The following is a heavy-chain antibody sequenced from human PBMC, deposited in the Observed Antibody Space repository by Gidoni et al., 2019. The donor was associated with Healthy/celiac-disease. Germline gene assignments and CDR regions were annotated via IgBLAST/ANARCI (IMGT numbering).Heavy chain of an antibody. D-gene: IGHD6-13*01. J-gene: IGHJ4*02. CDR1: GGSFSGYY. Sequence: QVQLQQWGAGLLKPSETLSLTCAVYGGSFSGYYWSWIRQPPGKGLEWIGESNHSGSTNYNPSLKSRVTISVYTSKNQFSLKLSSVTAADTAVYYCARANASSSFDYWGQGTLVTVSS. CDR3: ARANASSSFDY. CDR2: SNHSGST. V-gene: IGHV4-34*01.